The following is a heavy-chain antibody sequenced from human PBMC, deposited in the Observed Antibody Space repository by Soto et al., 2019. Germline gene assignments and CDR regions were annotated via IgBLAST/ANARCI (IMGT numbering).Heavy chain of an antibody. CDR3: ARSYASGWYGDH. Sequence: ASVKVSCKASGYTFSSYGISWVRQAPGQGLEWMGWISTYNGNTNYAQKLQDRVTMTTDTSTSTAYMELRSLRSDDTAVYYCARSYASGWYGDHWGQGTLVTVSS. D-gene: IGHD6-19*01. V-gene: IGHV1-18*01. CDR1: GYTFSSYG. CDR2: ISTYNGNT. J-gene: IGHJ4*02.